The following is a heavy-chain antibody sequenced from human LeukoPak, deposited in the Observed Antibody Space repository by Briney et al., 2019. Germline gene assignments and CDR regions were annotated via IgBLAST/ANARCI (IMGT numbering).Heavy chain of an antibody. CDR2: IMPLFGTA. CDR3: ARDVHGDYGSGWFDP. Sequence: SVKVSCRTPGGTFNNSAISWVRQAPGQGLEWLGGIMPLFGTAGYAQKFQGRVTITKDESMRTVYLELTSLTSDDTAVYYCARDVHGDYGSGWFDPWGQGTLVTVSS. J-gene: IGHJ5*02. CDR1: GGTFNNSA. V-gene: IGHV1-69*05. D-gene: IGHD4-17*01.